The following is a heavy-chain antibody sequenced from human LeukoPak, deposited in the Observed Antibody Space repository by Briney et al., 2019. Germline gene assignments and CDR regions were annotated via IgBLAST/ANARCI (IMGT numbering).Heavy chain of an antibody. CDR1: GYTFTGYY. CDR2: INPKSGGR. J-gene: IGHJ5*02. V-gene: IGHV1-2*02. CDR3: AREGSGSYYLWFDL. D-gene: IGHD1-26*01. Sequence: ASVKVSCKASGYTFTGYYMHWVRQAPGQGLEWMGWINPKSGGRNYGQKFQGRVTMTRDTSISTAYMEVSRLRSDDTAMYYCAREGSGSYYLWFDLWGQGTLVTVSS.